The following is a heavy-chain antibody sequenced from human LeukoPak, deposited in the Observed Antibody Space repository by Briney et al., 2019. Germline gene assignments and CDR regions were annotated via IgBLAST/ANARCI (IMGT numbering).Heavy chain of an antibody. CDR2: IWYDGSNK. Sequence: GGSLRLSCAASGFTFSSYGMHWVRPAPGKGLEWVAVIWYDGSNKYHADSVKGRFTISRDNSKNTLYLQMNSLIGEDTAVYYCARDRVREDSSGFDYWGQGTLVTVSS. CDR3: ARDRVREDSSGFDY. V-gene: IGHV3-33*01. J-gene: IGHJ4*02. D-gene: IGHD6-19*01. CDR1: GFTFSSYG.